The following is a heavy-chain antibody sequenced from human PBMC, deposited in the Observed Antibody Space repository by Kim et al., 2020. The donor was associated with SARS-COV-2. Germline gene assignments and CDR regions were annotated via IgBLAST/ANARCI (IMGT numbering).Heavy chain of an antibody. CDR2: IYYIGST. Sequence: SETLSLTCTVSGGSISSSSYYWGWIRQPPGKGLEWIGSIYYIGSTYYNPSLKSRVTISVDTSKNQFSLKLSSVTAADTAVYYCARHPVSAVFLWFRELTAYYFDYWGQGTLVNVSS. V-gene: IGHV4-39*01. CDR3: ARHPVSAVFLWFRELTAYYFDY. D-gene: IGHD3-10*01. CDR1: GGSISSSSYY. J-gene: IGHJ4*02.